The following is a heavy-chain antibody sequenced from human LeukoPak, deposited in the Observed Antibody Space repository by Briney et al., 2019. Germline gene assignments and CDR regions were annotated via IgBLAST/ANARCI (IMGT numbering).Heavy chain of an antibody. V-gene: IGHV4-39*01. J-gene: IGHJ4*02. CDR1: GDSVSNNNYF. Sequence: SEALSLTCTVSGDSVSNNNYFWGWIRQPPGEGLEWIGSTYYRGTTYYNPSVESRVTISADTSKNQLSLKLSSVTAADTAVYYCASTGGYSYGYAEYYFDYWGQGTLVTVSS. CDR3: ASTGGYSYGYAEYYFDY. CDR2: TYYRGTT. D-gene: IGHD5-18*01.